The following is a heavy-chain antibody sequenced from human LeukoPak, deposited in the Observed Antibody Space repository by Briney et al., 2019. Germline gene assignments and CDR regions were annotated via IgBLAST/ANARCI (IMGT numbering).Heavy chain of an antibody. CDR2: ISSGGSKI. V-gene: IGHV3-48*03. Sequence: GGSLRLSCAASGFTFSSNEMSWVRQAPGKGLEWLSYISSGGSKIYYADSVKGRSTISRDNAKNSLYLQLNSLRAEDTAVYYCARDGVQGAPRGGYFDYWGQGILVTVSS. J-gene: IGHJ4*02. D-gene: IGHD3-10*01. CDR1: GFTFSSNE. CDR3: ARDGVQGAPRGGYFDY.